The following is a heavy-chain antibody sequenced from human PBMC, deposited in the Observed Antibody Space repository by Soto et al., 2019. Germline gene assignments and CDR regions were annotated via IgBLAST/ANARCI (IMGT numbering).Heavy chain of an antibody. Sequence: QLQLQESGPGLVKPSETLSLTCNVSGGSISSRSYYWGWIRQPPGMGLEWIGSIYYSGSTYYNPSLKSRVTISVDTSKNQFSLKLTSVTAADTAVYYCATSKDYYYMDVWGKGTTVIVSS. CDR2: IYYSGST. CDR3: ATSKDYYYMDV. V-gene: IGHV4-39*01. CDR1: GGSISSRSYY. J-gene: IGHJ6*03.